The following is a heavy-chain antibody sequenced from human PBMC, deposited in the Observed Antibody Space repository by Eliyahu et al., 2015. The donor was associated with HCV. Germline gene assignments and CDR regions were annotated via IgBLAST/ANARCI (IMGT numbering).Heavy chain of an antibody. CDR2: ISGSGGST. CDR1: GFTFSSYA. Sequence: EVQLLESGGGLVQPGGSLRLSCAASGFTFSSYAMSWVXQAPGKGLXWVSAISGSGGSTYYADSVKGRFTISRDNSKNTLYLQMNSLRAEDTAVYYCAKPGWGDRTYYYGSGSSSADAFDIWGQGTMVTVSS. D-gene: IGHD3-10*01. CDR3: AKPGWGDRTYYYGSGSSSADAFDI. J-gene: IGHJ3*02. V-gene: IGHV3-23*01.